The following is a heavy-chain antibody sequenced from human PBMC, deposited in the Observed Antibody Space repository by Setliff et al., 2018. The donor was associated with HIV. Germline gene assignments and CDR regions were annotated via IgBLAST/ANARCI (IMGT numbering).Heavy chain of an antibody. J-gene: IGHJ5*02. CDR2: INTSGTT. CDR3: ARQTYYYDNSGHNWFDP. Sequence: SETLSLTCTVSGGSISSGTYYWSWIRQHPGKGLEWIGYINTSGTTNYNPSLKSRVTISVDTSKNQFSLKLSSVTAADTAVYFCARQTYYYDNSGHNWFDPWGQGTLVTVSS. CDR1: GGSISSGTYY. V-gene: IGHV4-61*01. D-gene: IGHD3-22*01.